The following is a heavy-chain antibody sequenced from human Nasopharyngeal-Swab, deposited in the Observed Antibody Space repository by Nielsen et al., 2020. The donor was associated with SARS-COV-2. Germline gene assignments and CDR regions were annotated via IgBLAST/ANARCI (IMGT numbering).Heavy chain of an antibody. CDR3: ARDTVHYGMDV. D-gene: IGHD4-11*01. J-gene: IGHJ6*02. Sequence: SETLSLTCTVSGGSVRSESYYWTWVRQSPGKGLDWIGYIYYSGSSSYNPSLKSRVTISVDMSKNQFSLKLTSVTAADTAVYYCARDTVHYGMDVWGQGTTVTVSS. CDR1: GGSVRSESYY. V-gene: IGHV4-61*01. CDR2: IYYSGSS.